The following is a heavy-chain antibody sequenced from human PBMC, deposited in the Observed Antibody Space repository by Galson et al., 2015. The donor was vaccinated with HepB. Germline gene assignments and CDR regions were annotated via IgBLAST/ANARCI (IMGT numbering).Heavy chain of an antibody. CDR1: GYTFSSYG. CDR2: ISGYSGDT. CDR3: ARELSGWPFDC. J-gene: IGHJ4*02. Sequence: SVKVSCKASGYTFSSYGISWVRQAPGQGPEWMGWISGYSGDTNYAQNFQGRVTMTTDTSTSTAYMELRSLRSDDTAVYYCARELSGWPFDCWGQGTLVTVSS. V-gene: IGHV1-18*01. D-gene: IGHD6-19*01.